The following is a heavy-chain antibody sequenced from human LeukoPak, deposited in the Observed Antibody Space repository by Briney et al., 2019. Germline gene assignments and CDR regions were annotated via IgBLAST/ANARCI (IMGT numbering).Heavy chain of an antibody. J-gene: IGHJ4*02. CDR3: ARVDPDSSSTLEVFDY. D-gene: IGHD6-6*01. V-gene: IGHV4-59*01. CDR1: GGSISSYY. Sequence: SETLSLTCTVCGGSISSYYWSWIRQPPGKGLEWIGYIYYSGSTNYNPSLKSRVTISVDTSKNQFSLKLSSVNAADTAVYYCARVDPDSSSTLEVFDYWGQGTLVTVSS. CDR2: IYYSGST.